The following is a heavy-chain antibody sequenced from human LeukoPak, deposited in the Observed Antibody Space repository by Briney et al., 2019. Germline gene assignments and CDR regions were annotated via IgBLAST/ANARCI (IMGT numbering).Heavy chain of an antibody. D-gene: IGHD2-15*01. CDR2: TNQDGSEE. CDR3: ARDSDGYDL. Sequence: PGGSLRLSCAASGFTFSSRWMSWVCQAPGKGLEWVANTNQDGSEEYYVDSVKGRFTISRDNAKNTLYLQMNSLRVDDTAVYYCARDSDGYDLWGQGTLVTVSS. V-gene: IGHV3-7*01. CDR1: GFTFSSRW. J-gene: IGHJ4*02.